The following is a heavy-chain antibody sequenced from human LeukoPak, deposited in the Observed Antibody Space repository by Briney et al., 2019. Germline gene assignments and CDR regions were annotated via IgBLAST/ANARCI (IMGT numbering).Heavy chain of an antibody. J-gene: IGHJ4*02. CDR1: GFTFCSYS. V-gene: IGHV3-21*01. CDR2: ISSSSSYI. Sequence: GGSLRLSCAASGFTFCSYSMNWVRQAPGKGLEWVSSISSSSSYIYYADSVKGRFTISRDNAKNSLYLQMNSLRAEDTAVYYCARDPGYCSSTSCYNVYWGQGTLVTVSS. CDR3: ARDPGYCSSTSCYNVY. D-gene: IGHD2-2*03.